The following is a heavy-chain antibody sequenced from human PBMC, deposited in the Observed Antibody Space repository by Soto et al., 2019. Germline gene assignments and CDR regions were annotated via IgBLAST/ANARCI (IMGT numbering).Heavy chain of an antibody. V-gene: IGHV4-39*01. J-gene: IGHJ5*02. CDR2: VYYNGFT. D-gene: IGHD3-3*01. CDR1: GGSISSSSYY. CDR3: ARMGDFWSGPGELDP. Sequence: QLQLRESGPGLVKPSETLSLTCTVSGGSISSSSYYWAWNRQSPGKGLEWIGSVYYNGFTYYNPSLTSRVTISVDTSKNQFSLKLTSVTAADTAVYYCARMGDFWSGPGELDPWGQGTLVTFSS.